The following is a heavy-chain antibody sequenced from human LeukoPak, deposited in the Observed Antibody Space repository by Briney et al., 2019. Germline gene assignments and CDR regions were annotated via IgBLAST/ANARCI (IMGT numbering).Heavy chain of an antibody. CDR2: INTNTGNP. CDR1: GYTFTSYA. J-gene: IGHJ6*02. D-gene: IGHD6-13*01. V-gene: IGHV7-4-1*02. Sequence: ASVKVSCKASGYTFTSYAMNWVRQAPGQGLEWMGWINTNTGNPTYAQGFTGRFVFSLDTSVSTAYLQISSLKAEDTAVYYCARGRIAAAVYYYYGMDVWGQGTTVTVSS. CDR3: ARGRIAAAVYYYYGMDV.